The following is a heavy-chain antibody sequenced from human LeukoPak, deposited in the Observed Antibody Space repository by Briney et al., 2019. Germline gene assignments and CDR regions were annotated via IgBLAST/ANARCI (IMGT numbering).Heavy chain of an antibody. CDR2: IYYSGST. CDR1: GGSISRYY. Sequence: SETLSLTCTVSGGSISRYYWSWIRQPPGKGLEWIGYIYYSGSTNYNPSLKSRVTISVDTSKNQFSLKLSSVTAADTAVYYCARNKAYWYFDLWGRGTLVTVSS. CDR3: ARNKAYWYFDL. V-gene: IGHV4-59*01. J-gene: IGHJ2*01.